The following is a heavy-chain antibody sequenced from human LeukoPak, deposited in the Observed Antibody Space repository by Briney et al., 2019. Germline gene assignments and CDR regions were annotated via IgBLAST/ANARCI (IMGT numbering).Heavy chain of an antibody. J-gene: IGHJ4*02. V-gene: IGHV4-34*01. Sequence: SETLSLTCAVYGGSFSGYYWSWIRQPPGKGLEWIGEINHSGSTNYNPSLKSRVTISVDTSKNQFSLKLSSVTAADTAVYYCTRIPIRFLEYFDYWGQGTLVTVSS. CDR1: GGSFSGYY. D-gene: IGHD3-3*01. CDR2: INHSGST. CDR3: TRIPIRFLEYFDY.